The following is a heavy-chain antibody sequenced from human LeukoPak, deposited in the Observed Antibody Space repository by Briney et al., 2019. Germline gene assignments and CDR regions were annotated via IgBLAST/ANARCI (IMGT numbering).Heavy chain of an antibody. CDR2: IYYSGST. D-gene: IGHD1-20*01. V-gene: IGHV4-30-4*08. Sequence: KSSQTLSLTCTVSGGSISSGDYYWSWIRQPPGKGLEWIGYIYYSGSTYYNPSLKSRVTISVDTSKNQFSLKLSSVTAADTAVYYCARERRGITGTTVWFDPWGQGTLVTVSS. CDR3: ARERRGITGTTVWFDP. J-gene: IGHJ5*02. CDR1: GGSISSGDYY.